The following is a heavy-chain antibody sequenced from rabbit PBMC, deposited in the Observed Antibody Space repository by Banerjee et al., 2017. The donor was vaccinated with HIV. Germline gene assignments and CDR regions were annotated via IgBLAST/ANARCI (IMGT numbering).Heavy chain of an antibody. V-gene: IGHV1S45*01. CDR1: GFTISSSYW. D-gene: IGHD2-1*01. CDR2: IYGGSSGNT. J-gene: IGHJ4*01. Sequence: QEQLVESGGDLVKPGASLTLTCKASGFTISSSYWLCWVRQAPGKGLEWIACIYGGSSGNTYYANWVNGRFTISKTSSTTVTLQMTSLTAADTATYFCARGGNIFGGDDYGDSNLWGQGTLVTVS. CDR3: ARGGNIFGGDDYGDSNL.